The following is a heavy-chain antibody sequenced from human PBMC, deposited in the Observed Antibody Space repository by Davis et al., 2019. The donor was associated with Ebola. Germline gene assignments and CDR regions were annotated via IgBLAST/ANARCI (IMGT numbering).Heavy chain of an antibody. Sequence: MPSETLSLTCPASDCPFSSSRYYWGWLRQPPGKGLEWIGSIYYSGSTYYNPSLKSRVTISVDTSKNQFSLKLSSVTAADTAVYYCARTHSSSSRGDAFEIWGQGTMVTVSS. CDR2: IYYSGST. D-gene: IGHD6-6*01. CDR3: ARTHSSSSRGDAFEI. V-gene: IGHV4-39*01. J-gene: IGHJ3*02. CDR1: DCPFSSSRYY.